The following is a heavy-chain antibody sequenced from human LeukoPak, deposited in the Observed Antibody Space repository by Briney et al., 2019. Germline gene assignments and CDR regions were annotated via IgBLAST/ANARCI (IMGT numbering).Heavy chain of an antibody. V-gene: IGHV1-69*05. CDR2: IIPMFGTA. CDR3: ARGGGP. J-gene: IGHJ5*02. Sequence: ESSVKVSCKASGRTFSSYAISWVRQAPGQGLEWMGGIIPMFGTANYAQKFQGRVTITTDESTNTAHMELSSLRSEDTAVYYCARGGGPWGQGTLVTVSS. CDR1: GRTFSSYA. D-gene: IGHD3-16*01.